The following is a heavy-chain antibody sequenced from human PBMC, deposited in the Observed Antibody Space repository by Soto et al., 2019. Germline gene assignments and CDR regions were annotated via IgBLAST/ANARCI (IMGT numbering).Heavy chain of an antibody. CDR2: IVPILGAT. CDR3: ARDHRPIVELTPIRDWYFDV. D-gene: IGHD2-21*02. CDR1: GGSFSSYA. Sequence: QVQLVQSGAEVKTPGSAVKVSCRASGGSFSSYAISWVRQAPGQGLEWMGGIVPILGATNSPQRFQGRVTISADKSTSTVFMELSSLRFDDTAIYYCARDHRPIVELTPIRDWYFDVWGRGTLVAV. V-gene: IGHV1-69*06. J-gene: IGHJ2*01.